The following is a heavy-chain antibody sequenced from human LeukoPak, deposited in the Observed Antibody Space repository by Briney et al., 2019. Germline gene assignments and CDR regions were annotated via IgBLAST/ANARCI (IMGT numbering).Heavy chain of an antibody. CDR1: GFTFSSYA. J-gene: IGHJ4*02. D-gene: IGHD6-6*01. V-gene: IGHV3-23*01. CDR2: VTVSGGGT. CDR3: AKRAARPAYYFDF. Sequence: GGSLRLSCTASGFTFSSYAMSWVRQAPGKGLEWVSTVTVSGGGTYYGDSVKGRFTISKDNSKNTLYLQMNSLRAEDTAVYYCAKRAARPAYYFDFWGQGTLVTISS.